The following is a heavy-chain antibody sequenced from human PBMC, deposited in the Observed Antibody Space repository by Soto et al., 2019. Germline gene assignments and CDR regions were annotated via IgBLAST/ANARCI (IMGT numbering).Heavy chain of an antibody. V-gene: IGHV4-4*02. Sequence: QVQLQESGPGLVKPSGTLSLTCAVSGDSVSSPYYWCWVRQSPGKGLEWIGEVFHTRTTSYNPSPRSRVTISMDKSINQFSLDLSSVTAADTAVYYCARSAGWYAIHAWGPGTLVIVSS. J-gene: IGHJ5*02. CDR2: VFHTRTT. CDR1: GDSVSSPYY. CDR3: ARSAGWYAIHA. D-gene: IGHD6-19*01.